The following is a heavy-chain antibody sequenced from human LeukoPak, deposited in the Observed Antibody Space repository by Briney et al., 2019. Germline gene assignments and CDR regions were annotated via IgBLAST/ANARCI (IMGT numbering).Heavy chain of an antibody. J-gene: IGHJ1*01. V-gene: IGHV1-18*01. Sequence: GASVKVSCKASNYTFTSYGISWVRQAPGQGLEWMAWINAYNGDTNYAQKLQGRVTMTTDTSTSTAYMKLRSLRSDDTAVYYCASRDSSGSEYFQHWGQGTLVTVSS. CDR2: INAYNGDT. D-gene: IGHD6-25*01. CDR1: NYTFTSYG. CDR3: ASRDSSGSEYFQH.